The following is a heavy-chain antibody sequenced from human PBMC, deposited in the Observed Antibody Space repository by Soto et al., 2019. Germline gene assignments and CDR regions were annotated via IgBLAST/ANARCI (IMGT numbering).Heavy chain of an antibody. V-gene: IGHV4-59*01. J-gene: IGHJ6*03. D-gene: IGHD6-6*01. CDR3: ARDVFGSSSGYYYYYMDV. Sequence: SETLSLTCTVSGGSISSYYWSWIRQPPGKGLEWIGYIYYSGSTNYNPSLKSRVTISVDTSKNQFSLKLSSVTAADTAVYYCARDVFGSSSGYYYYYMDVWGKGTTVTVSS. CDR1: GGSISSYY. CDR2: IYYSGST.